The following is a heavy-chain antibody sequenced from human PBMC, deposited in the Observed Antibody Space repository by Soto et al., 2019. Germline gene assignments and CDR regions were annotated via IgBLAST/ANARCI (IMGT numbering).Heavy chain of an antibody. CDR3: AREYSYASSGYGY. J-gene: IGHJ4*02. CDR2: INAGNGNT. D-gene: IGHD3-22*01. CDR1: GYTLTSYA. Sequence: GASVKVSCKASGYTLTSYAMHWVRQAPGQRLEWMGWINAGNGNTKYSQKFQGRVTITRDTSTSTAYMELSRLRSDDTAVYYCAREYSYASSGYGYWGQGTLVTVSS. V-gene: IGHV1-3*01.